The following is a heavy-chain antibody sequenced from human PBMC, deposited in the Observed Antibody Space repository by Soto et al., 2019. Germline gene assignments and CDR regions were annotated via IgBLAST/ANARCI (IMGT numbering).Heavy chain of an antibody. V-gene: IGHV3-30*18. CDR2: ISNDGSDK. J-gene: IGHJ5*02. CDR3: AKYVYNTGWYSPFDP. CDR1: GFTFRTYG. Sequence: QVQLVESGGGVVQPGRSLRLSCAASGFTFRTYGMHWVRQAPGKGLEWVAVISNDGSDKYYADSVKGRFAISRDNSKNTMFLQMNSLRDEDTAVYYCAKYVYNTGWYSPFDPWGKGTLVTVSS. D-gene: IGHD6-19*01.